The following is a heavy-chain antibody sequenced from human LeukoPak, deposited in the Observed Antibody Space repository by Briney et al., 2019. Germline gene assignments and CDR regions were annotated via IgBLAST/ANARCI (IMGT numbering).Heavy chain of an antibody. D-gene: IGHD3-10*01. CDR2: MNPNSGNT. J-gene: IGHJ6*03. V-gene: IGHV1-8*01. Sequence: ASVKVSCKASGYTFTSYDINWVRQATGQGLEWMGWMNPNSGNTGYAQKFQGRVTMTRNTSISTVYMELSSLRSEDTAVYYCASVDMVRGIIDYYYYMDVWGKGTPVTISS. CDR3: ASVDMVRGIIDYYYYMDV. CDR1: GYTFTSYD.